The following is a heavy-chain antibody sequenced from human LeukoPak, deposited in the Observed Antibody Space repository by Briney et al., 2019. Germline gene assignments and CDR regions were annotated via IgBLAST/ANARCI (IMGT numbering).Heavy chain of an antibody. Sequence: SETLSLTCAVSGGSISSGGYSWSWIRQPPGKGLEWIGYIYHSGSTYYNPSLKSRVTISVDRSKNQFSLKLSSVTAADTAVYYCAKRPYYDFWSGYYLDYWGQGTLVTVSS. CDR1: GGSISSGGYS. J-gene: IGHJ4*02. CDR3: AKRPYYDFWSGYYLDY. V-gene: IGHV4-30-2*01. D-gene: IGHD3-3*01. CDR2: IYHSGST.